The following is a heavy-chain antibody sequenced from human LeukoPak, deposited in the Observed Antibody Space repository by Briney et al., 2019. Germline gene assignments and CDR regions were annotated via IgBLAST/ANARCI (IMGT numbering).Heavy chain of an antibody. CDR2: IYYTGNT. Sequence: MPSETLSLTCAVCGASISGSGYYLGWIRQPPGKGLEWIGNIYYTGNTYYNASLQSRVTISIDTSKNQFSLRLNSVTAADTAMYYCAKSGGYGLIDYWGQGTLVTVSS. CDR3: AKSGGYGLIDY. J-gene: IGHJ4*02. D-gene: IGHD1-26*01. V-gene: IGHV4-39*01. CDR1: GASISGSGYY.